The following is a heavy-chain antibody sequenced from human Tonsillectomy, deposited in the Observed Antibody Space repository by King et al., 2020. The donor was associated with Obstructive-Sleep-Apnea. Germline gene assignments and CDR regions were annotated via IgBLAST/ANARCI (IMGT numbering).Heavy chain of an antibody. V-gene: IGHV3-30*04. J-gene: IGHJ3*02. Sequence: VQLVESGGGVVQPGRSLRLSCVASGFTFSSYAMHWVRQAPGKGLEWVALISYDGANKYYADSVKGRFTISSENSKNTLYLQMNSLGAEDTAVYYCARPGIAASAYVFDIWGQGTMVTVSS. D-gene: IGHD6-13*01. CDR3: ARPGIAASAYVFDI. CDR2: ISYDGANK. CDR1: GFTFSSYA.